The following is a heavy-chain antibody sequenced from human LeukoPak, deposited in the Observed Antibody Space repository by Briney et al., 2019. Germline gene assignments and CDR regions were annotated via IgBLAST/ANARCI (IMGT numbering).Heavy chain of an antibody. J-gene: IGHJ4*02. CDR2: ISYDGSNK. Sequence: GESLRLSCAASGFTFSSYAMHWVRQAPGKGLEWVAVISYDGSNKYYADSVKGRFTISRDNSKDTLYLQMNSLRAEDTAVYYCARDRTTALDYWGQGTLVTVSS. CDR3: ARDRTTALDY. CDR1: GFTFSSYA. V-gene: IGHV3-30-3*01. D-gene: IGHD1-7*01.